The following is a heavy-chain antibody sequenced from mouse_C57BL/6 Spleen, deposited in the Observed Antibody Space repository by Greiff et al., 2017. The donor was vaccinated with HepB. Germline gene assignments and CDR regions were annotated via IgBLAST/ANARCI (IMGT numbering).Heavy chain of an antibody. CDR3: ARRPPYYGNYVSAMDY. V-gene: IGHV1-81*01. J-gene: IGHJ4*01. Sequence: VQLQQSGAELARPGASVKLSCKASGYTFTSYGISWVKQRTGQGLEWIGEIYPRSGNTYYNEKFKGKATLTADKSSSTAYMELRSLTSEDSAVYVCARRPPYYGNYVSAMDYWGQGTSVTVAS. D-gene: IGHD2-10*01. CDR2: IYPRSGNT. CDR1: GYTFTSYG.